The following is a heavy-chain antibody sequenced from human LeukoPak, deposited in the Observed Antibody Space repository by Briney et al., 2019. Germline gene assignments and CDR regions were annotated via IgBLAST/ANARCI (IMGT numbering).Heavy chain of an antibody. CDR2: IKSDGSST. D-gene: IGHD3-10*01. J-gene: IGHJ5*02. Sequence: GGSLRLSCAASGFTFSRYWMHWVRQAPGKWLVWVSRIKSDGSSTSYADSVKGRFTISRDNAKHTLYLQMNSLRAEDTAVYYCASPMVRGVPWGQGTLVTVSS. CDR3: ASPMVRGVP. CDR1: GFTFSRYW. V-gene: IGHV3-74*01.